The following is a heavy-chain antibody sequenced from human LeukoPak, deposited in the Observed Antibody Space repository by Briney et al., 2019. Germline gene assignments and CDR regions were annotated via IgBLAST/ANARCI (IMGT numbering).Heavy chain of an antibody. J-gene: IGHJ4*02. CDR2: IYYSGST. Sequence: PSETLSLTCTVSGGSISSYYWSWIRQPPGKGLEWIGYIYYSGSTNYSPSLKSRVTMSVDTSKNQFSLKLSSVTAADTAVYYCARDRYYYDSSAGYFDYWGQGTLVTVSS. V-gene: IGHV4-59*12. CDR1: GGSISSYY. D-gene: IGHD3-22*01. CDR3: ARDRYYYDSSAGYFDY.